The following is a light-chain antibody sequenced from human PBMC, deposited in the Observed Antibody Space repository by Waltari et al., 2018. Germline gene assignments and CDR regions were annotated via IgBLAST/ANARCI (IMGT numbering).Light chain of an antibody. CDR3: QSYDSALSAV. V-gene: IGLV1-40*01. J-gene: IGLJ3*02. CDR1: SSNMGAGYD. Sequence: QSVLTQPPSASGVPGQGVTIPCTGSSSNMGAGYDVHWYQQLPGAAPKLLIYAYSNRPSGVPDRFYGSESGTSASLAITGLQAEDEADYYCQSYDSALSAVFGGGTKVTVL. CDR2: AYS.